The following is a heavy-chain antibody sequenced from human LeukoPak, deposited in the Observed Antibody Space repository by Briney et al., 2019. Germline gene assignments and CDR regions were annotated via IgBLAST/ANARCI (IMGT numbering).Heavy chain of an antibody. J-gene: IGHJ6*02. CDR2: ISYDGSNK. Sequence: GGSLRLSCAASGFTFSSYAMHWVRQAPGKGLEWVAVISYDGSNKYYADSVKGRFTTSRDNSKNTLYLQMNSLRAEDTAVYYCARAAPQYYYYYGMDVWGQGTTVTVSS. CDR3: ARAAPQYYYYYGMDV. CDR1: GFTFSSYA. V-gene: IGHV3-30-3*01.